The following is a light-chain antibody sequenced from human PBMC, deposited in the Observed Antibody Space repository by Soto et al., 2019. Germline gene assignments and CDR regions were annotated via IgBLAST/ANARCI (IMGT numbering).Light chain of an antibody. V-gene: IGLV1-40*01. CDR1: SSNIGAGYD. J-gene: IGLJ2*01. CDR2: GNS. CDR3: QSCEK. Sequence: QSALTQPPSVSGAPGQRVTISCTGSSSNIGAGYDVHWYQQLPGTAPKLLIYGNSNRPSGVPDRFSGSKSGTSASLAITGLQAEDEADYYCQSCEKVGGGTKVTVL.